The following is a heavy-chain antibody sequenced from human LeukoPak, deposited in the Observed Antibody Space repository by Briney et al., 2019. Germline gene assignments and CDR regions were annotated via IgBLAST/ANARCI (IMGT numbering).Heavy chain of an antibody. V-gene: IGHV1-46*01. CDR2: INPSGGSR. CDR1: GYTFTIYY. J-gene: IGHJ4*02. D-gene: IGHD5-18*01. Sequence: ASVKVSCKASGYTFTIYYMHWVRKAHGQGLEWMGIINPSGGSRSYAQKFQGSVTMTRDTSTSTVYMELSSLRSEDTAVDYCARVRYSYGPYFDYWGQGTLVTVSS. CDR3: ARVRYSYGPYFDY.